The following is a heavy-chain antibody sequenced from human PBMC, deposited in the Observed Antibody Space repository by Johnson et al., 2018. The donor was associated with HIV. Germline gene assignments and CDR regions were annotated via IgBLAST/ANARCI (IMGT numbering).Heavy chain of an antibody. V-gene: IGHV3-15*01. D-gene: IGHD6-6*01. CDR1: GFIFSNAW. J-gene: IGHJ3*02. CDR2: FKSKTNGGTT. Sequence: VQLVESGGGLVKPGGSLRLSCAASGFIFSNAWMSWVRQAPGKGLEWVGRFKSKTNGGTTDYAAPVKGRFTISRDDSKDTLYLQMNSLKIEDTAVYYCAKDLGYSSSSRAFDIWGQGTMVTVSS. CDR3: AKDLGYSSSSRAFDI.